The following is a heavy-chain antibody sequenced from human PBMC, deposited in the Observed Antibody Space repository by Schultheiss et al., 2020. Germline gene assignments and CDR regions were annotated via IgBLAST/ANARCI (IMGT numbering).Heavy chain of an antibody. D-gene: IGHD3-16*02. J-gene: IGHJ4*02. Sequence: GGSLRLSCAASGFTFSDYYMSWIRQAPGKGLEWVSYISSSGSTIYYADSVKGRFTISRDNAKNSLYLQMNSLRAEDTAVYYCARSPYDYIWGSYRPDFDYWGQGTLVTVSS. CDR1: GFTFSDYY. CDR2: ISSSGSTI. V-gene: IGHV3-11*01. CDR3: ARSPYDYIWGSYRPDFDY.